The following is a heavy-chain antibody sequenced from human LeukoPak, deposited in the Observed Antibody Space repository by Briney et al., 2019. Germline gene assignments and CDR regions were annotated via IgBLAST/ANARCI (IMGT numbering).Heavy chain of an antibody. V-gene: IGHV3-48*03. Sequence: GGSLRLSCAASGFTFSSYEMVWVRQAPGKGLEWLSYISSSASTIYFADSVKGRFTISRDNAKSSLYLQMNSLRAEDTAVYYCVRDRSMDVWGQGTTVIVSS. CDR2: ISSSASTI. CDR3: VRDRSMDV. J-gene: IGHJ6*02. CDR1: GFTFSSYE.